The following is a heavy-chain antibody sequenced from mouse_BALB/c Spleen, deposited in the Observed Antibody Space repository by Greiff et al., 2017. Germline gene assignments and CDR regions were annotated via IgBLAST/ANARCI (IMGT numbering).Heavy chain of an antibody. CDR1: GFTFSSFG. V-gene: IGHV5-17*02. D-gene: IGHD2-14*01. Sequence: DVQLVESGGGLVQPGGSRKLSCAASGFTFSSFGMHWVRQAPEKGLEWVAYISSGSSTIYYADTVKGRFTISRDNPKNTLFLQMTSLRSEDTAMYYCAREGVRRFAYWGQGTLVTVSA. CDR3: AREGVRRFAY. CDR2: ISSGSSTI. J-gene: IGHJ3*01.